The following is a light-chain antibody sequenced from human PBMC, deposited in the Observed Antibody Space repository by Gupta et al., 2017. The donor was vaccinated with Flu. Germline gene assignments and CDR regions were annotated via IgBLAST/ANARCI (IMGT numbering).Light chain of an antibody. CDR2: EVS. CDR3: ISYTDSRTYV. CDR1: SSDVGGYQY. Sequence: SIAISCTGTSSDVGGYQYVAWYQQHPGKVPKLMIYEVSNRPSGVSYRVSGSKSGNTASLTISGLQAVDEGDYYCISYTDSRTYVFGTGTKVTVL. V-gene: IGLV2-14*01. J-gene: IGLJ1*01.